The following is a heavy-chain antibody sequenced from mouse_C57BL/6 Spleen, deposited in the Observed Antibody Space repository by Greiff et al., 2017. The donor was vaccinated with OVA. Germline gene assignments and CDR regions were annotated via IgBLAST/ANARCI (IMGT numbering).Heavy chain of an antibody. Sequence: EVQRVESGEGLVKPGGSLKLSCAASGFTFSSYAMSWVRQTPEKRLEWVAYISSGGDYIYYADTVKGRFTISRDNARNTLYLQMSSLKSEDTAMYYCTRDRGAYYSPFDYWGQGTTLTVSS. CDR1: GFTFSSYA. J-gene: IGHJ2*01. CDR2: ISSGGDYI. D-gene: IGHD2-12*01. V-gene: IGHV5-9-1*02. CDR3: TRDRGAYYSPFDY.